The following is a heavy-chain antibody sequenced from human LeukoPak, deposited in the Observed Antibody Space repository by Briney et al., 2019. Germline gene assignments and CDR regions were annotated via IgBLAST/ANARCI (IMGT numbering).Heavy chain of an antibody. Sequence: PSETLSLTCIVSGGSISSGSYYWSWIRQPAGKGLEWIGRIYTSGSTYYNPSLKSRVTISVDTSKNQFSLKLSSVTAADTAVYYCASHYYDFWSGYPHHFDYWGQGTLVTVSS. CDR1: GGSISSGSYY. V-gene: IGHV4-61*02. CDR3: ASHYYDFWSGYPHHFDY. D-gene: IGHD3-3*01. J-gene: IGHJ4*02. CDR2: IYTSGST.